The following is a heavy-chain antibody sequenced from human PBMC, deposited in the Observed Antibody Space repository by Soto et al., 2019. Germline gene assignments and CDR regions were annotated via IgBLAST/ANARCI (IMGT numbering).Heavy chain of an antibody. CDR3: ARGDIVVVPAATDLYYFDY. D-gene: IGHD2-2*01. J-gene: IGHJ4*02. CDR2: IYYSGST. CDR1: GGSISSSSYY. Sequence: QLQLQESGPGLVKPSETLSRTCTVSGGSISSSSYYWGWIRQPPGKGLEWIGSIYYSGSTYYNPSLKSRVTISVDTSKNQLALKLSSVTAADTAVYYCARGDIVVVPAATDLYYFDYWGQGTLVTVSS. V-gene: IGHV4-39*01.